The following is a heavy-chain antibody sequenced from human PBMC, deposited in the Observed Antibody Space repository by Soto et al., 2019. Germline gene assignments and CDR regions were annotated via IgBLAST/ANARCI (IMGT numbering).Heavy chain of an antibody. J-gene: IGHJ4*02. CDR3: VKERGGADFDS. Sequence: QVQLVESGGGVVQPGRPLRLSCAVSGFTLSNYGMHWVRQAPGKGLEWVAVISSDGSEKYYADSVKGRFTISRDTSKNTLDLQMNSLRAEDTAVYYCVKERGGADFDSWGQGTLVTVSS. D-gene: IGHD1-26*01. V-gene: IGHV3-30*18. CDR2: ISSDGSEK. CDR1: GFTLSNYG.